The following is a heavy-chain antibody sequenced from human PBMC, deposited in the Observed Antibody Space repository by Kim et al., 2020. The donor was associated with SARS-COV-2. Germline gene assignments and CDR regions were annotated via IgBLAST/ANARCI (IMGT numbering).Heavy chain of an antibody. CDR2: ISYDGMNE. Sequence: GGSLRLSCAASGFSFSLYAMHWVRQAPGKGLEWVAHISYDGMNEYYAESVRGRFTISRDNSKNTLFLLMNNLTVEDTALYYCARGARAFDICGQGTMVTV. V-gene: IGHV3-30*04. CDR1: GFSFSLYA. CDR3: ARGARAFDI. J-gene: IGHJ3*02.